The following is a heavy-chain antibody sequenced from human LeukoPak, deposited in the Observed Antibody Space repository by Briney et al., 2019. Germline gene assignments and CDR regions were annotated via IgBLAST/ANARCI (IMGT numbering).Heavy chain of an antibody. CDR2: ISYDGSTQ. CDR3: VKDRAHGDYLPLDC. D-gene: IGHD4-17*01. J-gene: IGHJ4*01. Sequence: GGSLRLSCAASGFTFSSYWMSWVRQAPGKGLEWVALISYDGSTQYYADSVKGRFTISRDNSKNTLYLQMNSLRADDTAMYYCVKDRAHGDYLPLDCWGHGTLVTVSS. V-gene: IGHV3-30*18. CDR1: GFTFSSYW.